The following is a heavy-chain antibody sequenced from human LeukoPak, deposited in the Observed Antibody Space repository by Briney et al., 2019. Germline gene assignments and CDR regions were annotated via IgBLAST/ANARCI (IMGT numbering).Heavy chain of an antibody. CDR2: IRYDGNDK. D-gene: IGHD3-10*01. CDR3: AKDLMRDRWFAES. J-gene: IGHJ5*02. Sequence: GGSLRLSCAASGFTFSYYGMHWVRQAPGKGLEWVAFIRYDGNDKLYAESVKGRFTISRDTSRNTLYLQMNSLRLEDTAVYYCAKDLMRDRWFAESWGQGTLVTVSS. CDR1: GFTFSYYG. V-gene: IGHV3-30*02.